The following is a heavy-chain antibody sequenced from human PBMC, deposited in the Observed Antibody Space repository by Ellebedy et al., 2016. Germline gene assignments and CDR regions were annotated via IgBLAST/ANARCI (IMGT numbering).Heavy chain of an antibody. CDR1: GFTFSSYS. CDR3: ARVPYGSGSYRVDY. Sequence: GGSLRLXXAASGFTFSSYSMNWVRQAPGKGLEWVSSISDSSSYIYYADSVKGRFTISRDNAKYSLYLQMSSLRAEDTAVYYCARVPYGSGSYRVDYWGQGTLVTVSS. V-gene: IGHV3-21*01. D-gene: IGHD3-10*01. CDR2: ISDSSSYI. J-gene: IGHJ4*02.